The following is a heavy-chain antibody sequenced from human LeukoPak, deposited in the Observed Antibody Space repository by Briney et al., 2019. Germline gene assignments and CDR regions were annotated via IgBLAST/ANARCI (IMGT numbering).Heavy chain of an antibody. CDR1: GFTFSSYS. CDR3: ARDEEALYGMDV. V-gene: IGHV3-21*01. J-gene: IGHJ6*02. Sequence: GGSLRLSCAASGFTFSSYSMNWVRQAPGKGLEWVSSISSSSSYIYYADSVKGRFTISRDNAKNSLYLQMNSLRAEDTAVYYCARDEEALYGMDVWGQGTTVTVSS. CDR2: ISSSSSYI.